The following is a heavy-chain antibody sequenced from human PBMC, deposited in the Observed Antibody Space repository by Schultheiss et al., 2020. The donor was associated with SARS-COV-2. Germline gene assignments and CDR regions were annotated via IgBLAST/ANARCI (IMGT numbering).Heavy chain of an antibody. D-gene: IGHD3-22*01. CDR1: GYTFTSYG. V-gene: IGHV1-18*01. CDR2: ISGYNGNT. CDR3: ARDSSLGDSSGSTT. Sequence: ASVKVSCKASGYTFTSYGLSWVRQAPGQGLEWMGWISGYNGNTNYAQKLQGRVTMTTDTSTSTAYMELRSLRSEDTAVYYCARDSSLGDSSGSTTWGQGTLVTVSS. J-gene: IGHJ5*02.